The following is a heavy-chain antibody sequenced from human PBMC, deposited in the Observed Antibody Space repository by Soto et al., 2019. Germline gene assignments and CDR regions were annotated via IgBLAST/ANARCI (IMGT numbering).Heavy chain of an antibody. J-gene: IGHJ4*02. V-gene: IGHV3-23*01. D-gene: IGHD4-17*01. CDR3: AKESTVTTDFDY. CDR1: GFTFSSYA. Sequence: EVQLLESGGGVVQPGGSLRLSCAASGFTFSSYAMSWVRQAPGKGLEWVSAISGSSGSTYYADSVKGRFTITRDNSKNTQYLQMNSLRAEDTAVYYCAKESTVTTDFDYWGQGTLVTVSS. CDR2: ISGSSGST.